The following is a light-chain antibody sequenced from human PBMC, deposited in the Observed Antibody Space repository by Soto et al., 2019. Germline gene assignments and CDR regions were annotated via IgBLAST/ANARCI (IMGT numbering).Light chain of an antibody. J-gene: IGKJ1*01. CDR1: RSISNY. CDR2: AAS. Sequence: DIQMTQSPSSLSASVGDRVTITCRASRSISNYLNSYQQKSGKVPRLLIYAASSLQPGVPSRFSGTGTGTAFTLTITSLQPEDSATYYCQQSYSVPRFGPGTRVDLK. CDR3: QQSYSVPR. V-gene: IGKV1-39*01.